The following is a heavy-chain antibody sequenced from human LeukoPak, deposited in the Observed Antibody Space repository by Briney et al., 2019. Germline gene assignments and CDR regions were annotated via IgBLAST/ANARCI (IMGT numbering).Heavy chain of an antibody. CDR2: IYYSETT. CDR1: GGSISTYY. CDR3: VRGNYCTNGVCYWSGFDP. D-gene: IGHD2-8*01. V-gene: IGHV4-59*01. J-gene: IGHJ5*02. Sequence: PSETLSLTCTVSGGSISTYYWSWIRQPPGKGLEWIGYIYYSETTNYNPSLKSRVTISVDTSKNQFSLKLSSVTAADTAVYYCVRGNYCTNGVCYWSGFDPWGQGTLVTVSS.